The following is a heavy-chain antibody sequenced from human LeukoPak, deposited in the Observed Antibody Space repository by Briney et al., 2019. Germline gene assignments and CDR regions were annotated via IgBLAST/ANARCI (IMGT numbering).Heavy chain of an antibody. CDR3: ARDADSYGTGLFDY. Sequence: SQTLPLTCTVSGGSISSGGYYWSWIRQHPGKGLEWIGYIYYSGSTYYNPSLKSRVTISVDTSKNQFSLKLSSMTAADTAVYYCARDADSYGTGLFDYWGQGTLVTVSS. V-gene: IGHV4-31*03. D-gene: IGHD5-18*01. J-gene: IGHJ4*02. CDR2: IYYSGST. CDR1: GGSISSGGYY.